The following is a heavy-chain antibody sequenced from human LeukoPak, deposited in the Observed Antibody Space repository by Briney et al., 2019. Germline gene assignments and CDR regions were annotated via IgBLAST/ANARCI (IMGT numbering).Heavy chain of an antibody. CDR2: IYYSGST. Sequence: SETLSLTCTVSGGSISSSSYYWGWIRQPPGKGLEWIGSIYYSGSTYYNPSLKSRVTISVDTSKNQFSLKLSSVTAADTAVYYCARTHAVGSLDYWGQGTPVTVSS. J-gene: IGHJ4*02. CDR3: ARTHAVGSLDY. D-gene: IGHD1-26*01. CDR1: GGSISSSSYY. V-gene: IGHV4-39*07.